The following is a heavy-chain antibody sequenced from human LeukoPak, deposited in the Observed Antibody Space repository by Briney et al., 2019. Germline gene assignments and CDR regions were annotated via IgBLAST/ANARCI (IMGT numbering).Heavy chain of an antibody. V-gene: IGHV3-30*02. D-gene: IGHD6-19*01. Sequence: PGGSLRLSCAASGFTFSSYGMHWVHQAPGKGLEWVAFIRYDGSNKYYADSVKGRFTISRDNSKNTLYLQMNSLRAEDTAVYYCAKDTRSRGSSGWYYGYFDYWGQGTLVTVSS. CDR3: AKDTRSRGSSGWYYGYFDY. J-gene: IGHJ4*02. CDR2: IRYDGSNK. CDR1: GFTFSSYG.